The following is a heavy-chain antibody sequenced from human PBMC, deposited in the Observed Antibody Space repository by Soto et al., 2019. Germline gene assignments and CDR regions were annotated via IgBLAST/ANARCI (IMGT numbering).Heavy chain of an antibody. CDR1: GYLFTNYG. CDR3: ARGPTRSYNYFDP. J-gene: IGHJ5*02. V-gene: IGHV1-18*01. Sequence: GASVKVSCKASGYLFTNYGITWVRRAPGQGLEWMGWISANSGITYSAERLQGRVTMTTDTSTSTAYLELRNLGSDDTAIYYCARGPTRSYNYFDPWGQGTLVTVSS. CDR2: ISANSGIT.